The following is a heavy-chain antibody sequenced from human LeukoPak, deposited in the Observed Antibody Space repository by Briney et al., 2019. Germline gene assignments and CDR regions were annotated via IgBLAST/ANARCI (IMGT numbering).Heavy chain of an antibody. CDR2: INSDGSST. D-gene: IGHD3-22*01. CDR3: ARASDSSGYYDY. CDR1: GFTFSSYW. Sequence: PGGSLRLSCAASGFTFSSYWMHWVRQAPGKGLVWVSRINSDGSSTSYADSVKGRFTIPRDNAKNTLYLQVNSLRAEDAAVYYCARASDSSGYYDYWGQGTLVTVSS. V-gene: IGHV3-74*01. J-gene: IGHJ4*02.